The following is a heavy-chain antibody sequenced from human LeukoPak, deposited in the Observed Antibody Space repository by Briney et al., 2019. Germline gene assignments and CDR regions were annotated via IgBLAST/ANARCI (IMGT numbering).Heavy chain of an antibody. J-gene: IGHJ6*02. D-gene: IGHD6-19*01. CDR3: ARVEAVAYYYYGMDV. CDR1: GGSFSGYY. V-gene: IGHV4-34*01. CDR2: INHSGST. Sequence: PSETLSLTCAVYGGSFSGYYWSWIRQPPGKGLEWIGEINHSGSTNYNPSLKSRVTISVDTSKSQFSLKLSSVTAADTAVYYCARVEAVAYYYYGMDVWGQGTTVTVSS.